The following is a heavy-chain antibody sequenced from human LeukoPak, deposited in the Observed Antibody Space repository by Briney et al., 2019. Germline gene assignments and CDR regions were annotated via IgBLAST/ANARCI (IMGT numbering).Heavy chain of an antibody. J-gene: IGHJ4*02. D-gene: IGHD5-18*01. CDR3: ARGYGRADY. Sequence: GGSLRLSCAGSGFSFSDYTMNWVRQAPGKGLEWVSSISSSSSYIYYADSVKGRFTISRDNAKNSLYLQMNSQRAEDTAVYYCARGYGRADYWGQGTLVSVSS. V-gene: IGHV3-21*01. CDR2: ISSSSSYI. CDR1: GFSFSDYT.